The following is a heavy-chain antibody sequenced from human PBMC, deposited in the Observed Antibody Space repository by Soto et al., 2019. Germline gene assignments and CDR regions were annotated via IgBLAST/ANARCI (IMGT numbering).Heavy chain of an antibody. Sequence: SESRSLTCTVSGSSISRGSYWMFIRQPPGKVQELVESISHGGTTFYTPTLKSRITISADTSNNQASLKLTTVTAADTAVYYCARVHIMVVAGSTFDHWGHGTLVTVSS. CDR1: GSSISRGSY. CDR2: ISHGGTT. D-gene: IGHD2-21*02. CDR3: ARVHIMVVAGSTFDH. J-gene: IGHJ4*01. V-gene: IGHV4-38-2*02.